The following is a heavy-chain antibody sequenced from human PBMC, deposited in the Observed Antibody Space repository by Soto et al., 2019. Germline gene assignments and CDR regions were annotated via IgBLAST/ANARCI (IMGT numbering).Heavy chain of an antibody. CDR3: AREYLDHGPDV. V-gene: IGHV3-30*03. CDR2: VSYDGRNR. J-gene: IGHJ6*02. Sequence: PGGSLRLSCVGSGFSFGRYGIHWVRQAPGKGLEWVAWVSYDGRNRNYADSLKARLTISRDNSKDTAFLQMNSLGPDDTSVYYCAREYLDHGPDVLGQGTSVTVSS. CDR1: GFSFGRYG.